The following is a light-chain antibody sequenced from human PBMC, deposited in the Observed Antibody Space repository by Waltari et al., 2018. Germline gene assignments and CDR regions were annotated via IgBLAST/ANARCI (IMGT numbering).Light chain of an antibody. J-gene: IGKJ1*01. Sequence: DIVMMQSPATLSVSPGERVTLSCRASQSVSSNLAWYQQKPGQAPRLLIYGASTRATGIPARFSGSGSGTEFTFTISSLQSEDLAVYYCQQYNVWPPWTFGQGTKVEFK. CDR1: QSVSSN. V-gene: IGKV3-15*01. CDR2: GAS. CDR3: QQYNVWPPWT.